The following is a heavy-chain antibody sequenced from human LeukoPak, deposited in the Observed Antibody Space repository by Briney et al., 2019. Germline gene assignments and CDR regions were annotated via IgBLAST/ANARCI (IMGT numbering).Heavy chain of an antibody. CDR2: ISDSGDST. D-gene: IGHD4-17*01. Sequence: GGSLRLSCAASSFTFSNYAMNWVRQAPGKGLEWVSGISDSGDSTYYADSVKGRFTISRDNSKNTLHLQMNSLRAEDTAVYYCANEIRPNDYWGQGTQVTVSS. J-gene: IGHJ4*02. CDR1: SFTFSNYA. V-gene: IGHV3-23*01. CDR3: ANEIRPNDY.